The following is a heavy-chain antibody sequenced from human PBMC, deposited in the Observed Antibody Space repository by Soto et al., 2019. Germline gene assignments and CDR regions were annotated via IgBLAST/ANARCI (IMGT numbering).Heavy chain of an antibody. D-gene: IGHD2-21*02. V-gene: IGHV4-61*01. J-gene: IGHJ5*02. CDR3: AKDHPVVVTALYISITNRGFDP. CDR2: IYYSGST. CDR1: GGSVSSGSYY. Sequence: SETLSLTCTVSGGSVSSGSYYWSWIRQPPGKGLEWIGYIYYSGSTNYNPSLKSRVTISVDTSKNQFSLKLSSVTAADTAVYYCAKDHPVVVTALYISITNRGFDPWGQGTLVTVSS.